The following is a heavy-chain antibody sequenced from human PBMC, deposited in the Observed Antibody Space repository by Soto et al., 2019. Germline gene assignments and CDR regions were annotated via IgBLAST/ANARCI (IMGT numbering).Heavy chain of an antibody. D-gene: IGHD6-13*01. CDR2: FDPEDGET. Sequence: ASVKVSCKVSGYTLTELSMHWVRQAPGKGLEWMGGFDPEDGETIYAQKFQGRVTMTEDTSTDTAYMELSSLRSEDTAVYYCATVHLVSMEQQTSYWFDPWGQGTLVTVSS. V-gene: IGHV1-24*01. CDR1: GYTLTELS. CDR3: ATVHLVSMEQQTSYWFDP. J-gene: IGHJ5*02.